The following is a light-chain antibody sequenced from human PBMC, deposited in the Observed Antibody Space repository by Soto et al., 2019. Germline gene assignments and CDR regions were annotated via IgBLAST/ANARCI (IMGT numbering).Light chain of an antibody. V-gene: IGKV3-20*01. J-gene: IGKJ1*01. CDR1: KSVSSSY. CDR3: QQYDISPWT. CDR2: GAS. Sequence: EMVLAQTPGSPSCWARERATVACTASKSVSSSYLAWYQQKPGQAPRLLIYGASSRATGIPDRFSGRGSGTDFTLTLSRSAPEAFAVPYCQQYDISPWTFGQGTQLDIK.